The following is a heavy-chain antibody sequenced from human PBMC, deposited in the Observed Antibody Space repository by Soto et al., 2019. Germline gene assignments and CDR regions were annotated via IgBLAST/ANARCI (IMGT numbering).Heavy chain of an antibody. CDR3: AKDKVVGATPGYYYYGMDV. Sequence: SLKISCAASGFTFDDYAMHWVRQAPGKGLEWVSGISWNSGSIGYADSVKGRFTISRDNAKNSLYLQMNSLRAEDTALYYCAKDKVVGATPGYYYYGMDVWGQGTTVTVSS. V-gene: IGHV3-9*01. CDR1: GFTFDDYA. CDR2: ISWNSGSI. D-gene: IGHD1-26*01. J-gene: IGHJ6*02.